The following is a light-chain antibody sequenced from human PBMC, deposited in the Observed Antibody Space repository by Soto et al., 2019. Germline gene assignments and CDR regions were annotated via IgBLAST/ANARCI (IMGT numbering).Light chain of an antibody. Sequence: QSALTQPASVSGSPGQSITISRTGTSSDVGSYNLVSWYQQHPGKAPKLMIYEVSKRPSGVSNRFSGSKSGNTASLTISGLQAEDEADYYCCSYAGSSTLFGGGTKVTVL. J-gene: IGLJ2*01. CDR2: EVS. V-gene: IGLV2-23*02. CDR1: SSDVGSYNL. CDR3: CSYAGSSTL.